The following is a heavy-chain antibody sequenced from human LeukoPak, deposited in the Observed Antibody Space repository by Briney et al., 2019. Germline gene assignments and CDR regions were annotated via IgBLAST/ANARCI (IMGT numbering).Heavy chain of an antibody. V-gene: IGHV1-2*02. CDR2: INPNSGGT. D-gene: IGHD3-10*01. J-gene: IGHJ4*02. Sequence: ASVKVSCKASGYTFTGYYMHWVRQAPGQGLEWMGWINPNSGGTNYAQKFQRRVTMTRDTSISTAYMELSRLRSDDTAVYYCASNSAWFGESIPDFCGQGTLVTVSS. CDR3: ASNSAWFGESIPDF. CDR1: GYTFTGYY.